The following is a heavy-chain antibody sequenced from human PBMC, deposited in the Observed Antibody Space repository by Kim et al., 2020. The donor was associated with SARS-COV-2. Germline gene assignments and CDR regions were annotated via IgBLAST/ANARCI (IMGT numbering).Heavy chain of an antibody. Sequence: SVKVSCKASGGTFSSYAISWVRQAPGQGLEWMGGIIPIFGTANYAQKFQGRVTITADESTSTAYMELSSLRSEDTAVYYCARGHVAPHLYYYGMDVWGQGTTVTVSS. CDR3: ARGHVAPHLYYYGMDV. V-gene: IGHV1-69*13. CDR2: IIPIFGTA. CDR1: GGTFSSYA. J-gene: IGHJ6*02. D-gene: IGHD2-15*01.